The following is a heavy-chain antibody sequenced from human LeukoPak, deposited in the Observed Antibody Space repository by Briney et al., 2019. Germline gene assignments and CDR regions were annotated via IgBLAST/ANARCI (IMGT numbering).Heavy chain of an antibody. D-gene: IGHD6-19*01. Sequence: ASVKVSCKASGYTFTSYGISWVRQAPGQGLEWMGWISAYNGNTNYAQKLQGRVTMTTDTSTSTAYMELRSLRSDDTAVYYCARYRERRRLAQTNYYYYYMDVWGKGTTVTVSS. CDR1: GYTFTSYG. CDR3: ARYRERRRLAQTNYYYYYMDV. V-gene: IGHV1-18*01. CDR2: ISAYNGNT. J-gene: IGHJ6*03.